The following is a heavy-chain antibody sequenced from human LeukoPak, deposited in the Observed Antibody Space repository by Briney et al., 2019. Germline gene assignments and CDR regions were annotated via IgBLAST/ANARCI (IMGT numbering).Heavy chain of an antibody. CDR3: ARHSGSGWQALGY. J-gene: IGHJ4*02. CDR1: GYTFSNYG. V-gene: IGHV1-18*04. CDR2: TSYNGNT. Sequence: ASVKVSCKASGYTFSNYGISWVRQAPGLGVEWMGWTSYNGNTNYAQKFQDRVTMTTDTSTTTAYMELRSLESDDTAVYYCARHSGSGWQALGYWGQGTLVTVSS. D-gene: IGHD6-19*01.